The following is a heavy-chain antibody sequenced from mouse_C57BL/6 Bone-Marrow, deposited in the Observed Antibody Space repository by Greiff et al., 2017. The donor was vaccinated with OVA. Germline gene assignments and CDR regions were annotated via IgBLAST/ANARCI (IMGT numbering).Heavy chain of an antibody. V-gene: IGHV1-62-2*01. CDR1: GYTFTEYT. CDR3: ARHGPCYYGSSYPAWFAY. D-gene: IGHD1-1*01. J-gene: IGHJ3*01. CDR2: FYPGSGSI. Sequence: QVQLQQSGAELVKPGASVKLSCKASGYTFTEYTIHWVKQRSGQGLEWIGWFYPGSGSITYNEKFKDKATLPADKSSSTVYMELSRLTSEDSAFYFCARHGPCYYGSSYPAWFAYWGQGTLVTVSA.